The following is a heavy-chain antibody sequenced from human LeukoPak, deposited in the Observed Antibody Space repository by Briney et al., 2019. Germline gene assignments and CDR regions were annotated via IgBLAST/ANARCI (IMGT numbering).Heavy chain of an antibody. CDR3: ATLSGYSSHAIDY. CDR1: GFTFSSYA. CDR2: ISGSGGST. D-gene: IGHD5-18*01. Sequence: PGGSLRLSCAASGFTFSSYAMSWVRQAPGKGLEWVSAISGSGGSTYYADSVKGRFTISRDNSKNTLYLQMNSLRAEDTAVYYCATLSGYSSHAIDYWGQGTLVTVSS. J-gene: IGHJ4*02. V-gene: IGHV3-23*01.